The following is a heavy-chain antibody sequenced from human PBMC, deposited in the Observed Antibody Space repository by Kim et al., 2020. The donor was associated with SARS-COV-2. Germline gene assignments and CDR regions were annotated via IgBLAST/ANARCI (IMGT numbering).Heavy chain of an antibody. CDR2: IIPIYGAT. CDR1: GGPFSTYA. CDR3: ARSMFGKKQMVSFNYFDMDV. Sequence: SVKVSCKASGGPFSTYAISWVRQAPGQGLEWMGGIIPIYGATNYAQKFQGRVSITADESTSTAYMELTSLRSDDAAVYFCARSMFGKKQMVSFNYFDMDVWGQGTTLTVSS. V-gene: IGHV1-69*13. D-gene: IGHD3-16*01. J-gene: IGHJ6*02.